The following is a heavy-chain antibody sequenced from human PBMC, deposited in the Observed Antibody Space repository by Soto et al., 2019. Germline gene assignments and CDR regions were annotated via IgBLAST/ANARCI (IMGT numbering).Heavy chain of an antibody. CDR2: INPSGGST. V-gene: IGHV1-46*01. CDR3: ARDPVRSSPDDAFDI. J-gene: IGHJ3*02. Sequence: GASVKVSCKASGYSFTSYYMHWVRQAPGQGLEWMGIINPSGGSTSDAQKFQGRVTMTRDTSTSTVYMELSSLRSEDTAVYYCARDPVRSSPDDAFDIWGQGTMVTVSS. CDR1: GYSFTSYY. D-gene: IGHD6-6*01.